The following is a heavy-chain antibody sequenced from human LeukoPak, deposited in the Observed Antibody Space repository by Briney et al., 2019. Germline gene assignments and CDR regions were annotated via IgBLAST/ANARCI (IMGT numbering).Heavy chain of an antibody. CDR2: LNPNSGGT. J-gene: IGHJ4*02. CDR3: ARDGTGYCSGGSCYSGASFDY. CDR1: GYTFTGYY. Sequence: ASVKVSCKASGYTFTGYYMHCVRHAPGQGLEWMGRLNPNSGGTNYAQKFQGRVTMTRDTSISTAYMELSRLRSDDTAVYYCARDGTGYCSGGSCYSGASFDYWGQGTLVTVSS. D-gene: IGHD2-15*01. V-gene: IGHV1-2*06.